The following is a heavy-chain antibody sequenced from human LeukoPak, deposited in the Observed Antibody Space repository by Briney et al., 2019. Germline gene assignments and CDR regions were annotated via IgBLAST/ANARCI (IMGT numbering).Heavy chain of an antibody. CDR2: IQLHTGET. CDR3: GRVPRDRSSLDL. D-gene: IGHD3-22*01. V-gene: IGHV1-8*01. J-gene: IGHJ5*02. CDR1: GYNFTSYD. Sequence: ASVKVSCKASGYNFTSYDINWVRQAAGQGLEWMAWIQLHTGETGNALKFQGRMTMARDTSLNTVYMELSSLTSEDTAMYYCGRVPRDRSSLDLWGQGTLVTVSS.